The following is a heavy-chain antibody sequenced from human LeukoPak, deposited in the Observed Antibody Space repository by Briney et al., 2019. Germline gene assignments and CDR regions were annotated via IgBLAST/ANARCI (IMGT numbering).Heavy chain of an antibody. CDR1: GFTFSSHA. Sequence: GGSLTLSCAASGFTFSSHAMIWVRQSRGRGLEWVSGMNGGCGSTYYVDSVKGRFTISRDNSKNTLYLQMNSLRAEDTAVYYCAKVDGVVVAARLAYFDYWGQGTLVTVSS. CDR3: AKVDGVVVAARLAYFDY. V-gene: IGHV3-23*01. D-gene: IGHD2-15*01. CDR2: MNGGCGST. J-gene: IGHJ4*02.